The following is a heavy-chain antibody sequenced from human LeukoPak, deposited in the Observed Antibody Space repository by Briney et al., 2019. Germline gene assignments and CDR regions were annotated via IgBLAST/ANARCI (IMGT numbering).Heavy chain of an antibody. J-gene: IGHJ6*02. CDR1: GFTFSSYW. CDR3: ASLGYSKGYYYGMDV. D-gene: IGHD4-11*01. Sequence: GGSLRLSCAASGFTFSSYWMHWVRQAPGKGLVWVSRINSDGSSTIYADSVKGRFTISRDKDKKTVYLQMNSLREEDTALYYCASLGYSKGYYYGMDVWGQGTTVSVSS. V-gene: IGHV3-74*01. CDR2: INSDGSST.